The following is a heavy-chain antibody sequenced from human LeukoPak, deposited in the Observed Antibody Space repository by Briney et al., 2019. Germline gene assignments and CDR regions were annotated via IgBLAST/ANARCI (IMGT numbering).Heavy chain of an antibody. D-gene: IGHD5-18*01. V-gene: IGHV1-18*01. CDR1: GYTFTSYA. J-gene: IGHJ6*02. CDR2: ISGYNGNT. Sequence: AASVKVSCKASGYTFTSYAISWVRQAPGQGLEWVGWISGYNGNTKYAQKVQGRVTMTTDTSTSTAYMELRSLRSDDTAVYYCARGYSYGSDYYYGMDVWGQGTTATVSS. CDR3: ARGYSYGSDYYYGMDV.